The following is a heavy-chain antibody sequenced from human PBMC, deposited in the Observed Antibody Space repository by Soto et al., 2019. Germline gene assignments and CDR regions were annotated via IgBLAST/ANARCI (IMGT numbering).Heavy chain of an antibody. V-gene: IGHV4-39*01. CDR2: IYYTGSI. J-gene: IGHJ3*02. D-gene: IGHD2-15*01. CDR1: GASMSSSNYW. CDR3: ARQGVSAPNTFDI. Sequence: SETLSLTCTVSGASMSSSNYWWGWIRQAPGKGLEWIGRIYYTGSISYNPSLKSRVAISIDLSKNQFSLKLTSVTAADTAVYYCARQGVSAPNTFDIWGQGTMVTVSS.